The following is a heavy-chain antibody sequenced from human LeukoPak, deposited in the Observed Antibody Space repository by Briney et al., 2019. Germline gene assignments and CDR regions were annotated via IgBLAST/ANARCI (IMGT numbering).Heavy chain of an antibody. Sequence: SETLSLTCTVSGGSISSHYWSWIRQPPGKGLEWIGYIYYSGSTNYNPSLKSRVTISEDTSKNQFSLKLSSVTAADTAVYYCARGFSGYSPPYFDYWGQGTLVTVSS. V-gene: IGHV4-59*11. J-gene: IGHJ4*02. D-gene: IGHD3-22*01. CDR2: IYYSGST. CDR1: GGSISSHY. CDR3: ARGFSGYSPPYFDY.